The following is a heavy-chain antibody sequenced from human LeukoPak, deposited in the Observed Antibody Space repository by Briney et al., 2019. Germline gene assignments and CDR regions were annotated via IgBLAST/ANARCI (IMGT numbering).Heavy chain of an antibody. CDR3: ARHSMIVGNYFDY. Sequence: SETPSLTCTVSGGSISSYYWSWIRQPPGKGLEWIGYIYYSGSTNYNPSLKSRVTISVDTSKNQFSLKLSSVTAADTAVYYCARHSMIVGNYFDYWGQGTLVTVSS. V-gene: IGHV4-59*08. D-gene: IGHD3-22*01. CDR1: GGSISSYY. J-gene: IGHJ4*02. CDR2: IYYSGST.